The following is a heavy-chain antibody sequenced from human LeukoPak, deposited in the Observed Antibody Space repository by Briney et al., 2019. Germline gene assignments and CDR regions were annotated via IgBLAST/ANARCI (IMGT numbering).Heavy chain of an antibody. CDR1: GFNLSVYC. J-gene: IGHJ4*02. V-gene: IGHV3-7*01. D-gene: IGHD6-19*01. CDR3: VREKFIGSGFDY. Sequence: GGSLRLSCPASGFNLSVYCMTWVRQTPGKGLKWPANIKQDGREKYYVDSVKDRFTISRDNAKNSLFLQMNSLRADDTAVYYCVREKFIGSGFDYWGQGALVTVCS. CDR2: IKQDGREK.